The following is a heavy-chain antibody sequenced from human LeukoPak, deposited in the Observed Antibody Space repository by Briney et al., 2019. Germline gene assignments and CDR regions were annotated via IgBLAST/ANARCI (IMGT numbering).Heavy chain of an antibody. J-gene: IGHJ4*02. CDR1: GFTFSSYA. CDR2: ISYDGSNK. CDR3: ARDLGDSSGYY. V-gene: IGHV3-30-3*01. Sequence: PGGSLRLSCAASGFTFSSYAMHWVRQAPGKGLEWVAVISYDGSNKYYADSVKGRFTISRDNSKNTLYLQMNSLRAEDTAVYYCARDLGDSSGYYWGQGTLVTVSS. D-gene: IGHD3-22*01.